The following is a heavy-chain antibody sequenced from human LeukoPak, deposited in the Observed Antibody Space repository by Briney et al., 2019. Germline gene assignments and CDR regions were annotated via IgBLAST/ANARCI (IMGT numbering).Heavy chain of an antibody. V-gene: IGHV3-33*08. CDR1: GFTFSSYA. Sequence: GGSLRLSCAASGFTFSSYAMSWVRQAPGKGLEWVAVIWYDGSNKYYADSVKGRFTISRDNSKNTLYLQMNSLRAEDTAVYYCARSPTYYYGMDVWGQGTTVTVSS. CDR3: ARSPTYYYGMDV. J-gene: IGHJ6*02. CDR2: IWYDGSNK.